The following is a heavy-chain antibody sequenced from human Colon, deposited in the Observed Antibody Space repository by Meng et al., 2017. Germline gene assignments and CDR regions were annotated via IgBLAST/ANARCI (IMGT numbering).Heavy chain of an antibody. V-gene: IGHV4-4*02. CDR2: FFHTGRT. CDR3: ARHISILGQRGFDY. CDR1: GGSISSNW. Sequence: QWQLREAGPGVVKPSGTLSLTCAVSGGSISSNWWSWVRQPPGKGLEWIGEFFHTGRTNYDPSLKSRVTISVDKSNNQFSLKLTSVTAADTAVYYCARHISILGQRGFDYWGQGTLVTVSS. J-gene: IGHJ4*02. D-gene: IGHD3/OR15-3a*01.